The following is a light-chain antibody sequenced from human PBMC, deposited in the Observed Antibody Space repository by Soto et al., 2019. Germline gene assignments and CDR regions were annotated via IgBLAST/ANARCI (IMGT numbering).Light chain of an antibody. V-gene: IGLV2-8*01. J-gene: IGLJ1*01. CDR3: SSYAGTHIV. Sequence: QSALTQPPSASGSPGQSVAISCTGTSSDVGGYNYVSWYQQHPGKAPKLMIYDVSKRPLGVPDRFSGSKSGNTASLTVSGLQAEDEAEYYCSSYAGTHIVFGTGTKLTVL. CDR1: SSDVGGYNY. CDR2: DVS.